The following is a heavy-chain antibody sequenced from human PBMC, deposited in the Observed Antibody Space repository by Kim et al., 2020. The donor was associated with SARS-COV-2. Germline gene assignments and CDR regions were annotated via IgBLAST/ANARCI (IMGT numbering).Heavy chain of an antibody. V-gene: IGHV4-39*07. CDR2: IYYSGST. Sequence: SETLSLTCTVSGGSISSSSYYWGWIRQPPGKGLEWIGSIYYSGSTYYNPSLKSRVTISVDTSKNQFSLKLSSVTAADTAVYYCARDDLDILTGKYYYYYYGMDVWGQGTTVTVSS. CDR1: GGSISSSSYY. J-gene: IGHJ6*02. D-gene: IGHD3-9*01. CDR3: ARDDLDILTGKYYYYYYGMDV.